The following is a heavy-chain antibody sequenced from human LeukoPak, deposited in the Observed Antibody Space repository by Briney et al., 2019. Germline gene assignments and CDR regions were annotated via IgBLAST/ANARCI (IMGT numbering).Heavy chain of an antibody. V-gene: IGHV3-7*01. CDR2: IKQDGSEK. CDR1: GFTFSSYW. J-gene: IGHJ6*02. Sequence: GGSLRLSCAASGFTFSSYWMSWVRQAPGKGLEWVANIKQDGSEKYYVDSVKGRFTISRDNAKNSLYLQMNSLRAEDTAVYYCARVVGESGSGWYYYYYGMDVWGQGTTVTVSS. D-gene: IGHD6-19*01. CDR3: ARVVGESGSGWYYYYYGMDV.